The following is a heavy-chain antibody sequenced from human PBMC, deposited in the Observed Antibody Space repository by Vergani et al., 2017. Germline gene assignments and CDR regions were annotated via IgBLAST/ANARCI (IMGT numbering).Heavy chain of an antibody. Sequence: QVQLQQWGAGLLKPSETLSFTCAVYGGSFSGYYWSWIRQPPGKGLEWIGEINHSGSTNYNPSLKSRLTMSVDKSRNQFSLTLNSVTATDTAIYFCARVNTETNGHLYYYYYMDVWGQGTAVTVS. D-gene: IGHD4-11*01. CDR2: INHSGST. V-gene: IGHV4-34*01. CDR3: ARVNTETNGHLYYYYYMDV. CDR1: GGSFSGYY. J-gene: IGHJ6*03.